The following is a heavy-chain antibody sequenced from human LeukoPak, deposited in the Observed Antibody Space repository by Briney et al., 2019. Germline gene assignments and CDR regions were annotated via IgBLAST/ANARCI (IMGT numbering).Heavy chain of an antibody. Sequence: GGSLRLSCAASGFTVSSNYMSWVRQAPGEGLEWVSVIYSGGSTYYADSVKGRFTISTDNSKNTLYLQMNSLRAEDTAVYYCARVGAAAGPNDYWGQGTLVTVSS. D-gene: IGHD6-13*01. CDR1: GFTVSSNY. V-gene: IGHV3-53*01. CDR3: ARVGAAAGPNDY. CDR2: IYSGGST. J-gene: IGHJ4*02.